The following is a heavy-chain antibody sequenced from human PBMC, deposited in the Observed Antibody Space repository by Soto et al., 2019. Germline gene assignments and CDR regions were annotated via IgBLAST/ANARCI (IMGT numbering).Heavy chain of an antibody. Sequence: GGSLRLSCAASGFTVSSNYMSWVRQTLGKGLEWVSVIYSGGSTYYADSVKGRFTISRDNSKNTLSLQMTSLSAEDTAVYYCARALASSYYCDMDVWGQGTTVTVSS. CDR3: ARALASSYYCDMDV. V-gene: IGHV3-53*01. CDR1: GFTVSSNY. D-gene: IGHD6-13*01. CDR2: IYSGGST. J-gene: IGHJ6*02.